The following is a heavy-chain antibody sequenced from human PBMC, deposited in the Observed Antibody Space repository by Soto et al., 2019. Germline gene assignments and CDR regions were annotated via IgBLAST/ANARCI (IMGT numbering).Heavy chain of an antibody. Sequence: LRLSCAASGFTFSIYAMSWVRQVPGKGLEWVSTISGNGGTSYADFVRGRFTISRDNSKNTLYLQMNSLRVDDTAMYYCAKDAPGSGWLSDYWGQGTLVTGSS. D-gene: IGHD3-22*01. CDR1: GFTFSIYA. J-gene: IGHJ4*02. CDR2: ISGNGGT. V-gene: IGHV3-23*01. CDR3: AKDAPGSGWLSDY.